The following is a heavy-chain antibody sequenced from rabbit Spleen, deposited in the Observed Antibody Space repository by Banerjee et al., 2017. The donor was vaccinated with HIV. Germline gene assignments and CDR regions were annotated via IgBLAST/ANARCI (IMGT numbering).Heavy chain of an antibody. J-gene: IGHJ6*01. CDR2: IDAGSSGFT. Sequence: QSLEESGGGLVTPGGNLTLTCTASGFDISIYHMCWVRQAPGKGLEWIACIDAGSSGFTYHASWAKGRFTISKTSSTTVTLQMTSLTAADTATYFCARDTSSSFSSYGMDLWGQGTLVTVS. CDR1: GFDISIYH. V-gene: IGHV1S40*01. D-gene: IGHD1-1*01. CDR3: ARDTSSSFSSYGMDL.